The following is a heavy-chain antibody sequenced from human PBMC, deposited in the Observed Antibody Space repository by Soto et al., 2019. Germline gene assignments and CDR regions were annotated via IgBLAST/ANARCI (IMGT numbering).Heavy chain of an antibody. CDR1: GFTFSSYE. CDR3: ASLVRQHLPPLGP. V-gene: IGHV3-48*03. D-gene: IGHD6-13*01. Sequence: SGGSLRLSCAASGFTFSSYEMNWVRQAPGKGLEWLSYITSSGVYTSYADSVKGRFTISRDNAKNSLYLQMNSLRADDTAVYYCASLVRQHLPPLGPWGRGTLVTVSS. J-gene: IGHJ5*02. CDR2: ITSSGVYT.